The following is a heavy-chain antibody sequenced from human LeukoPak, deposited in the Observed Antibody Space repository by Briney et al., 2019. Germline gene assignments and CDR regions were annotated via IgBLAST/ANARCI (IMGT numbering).Heavy chain of an antibody. J-gene: IGHJ4*02. D-gene: IGHD3-10*01. CDR1: GGSISSYY. CDR3: ARIGDYYGSGSYYFDY. CDR2: IYYSGST. V-gene: IGHV4-59*01. Sequence: PSETLSLTCTVSGGSISSYYWSWIRQPPGKGLEWIGYIYYSGSTNYNPSLKSRVTISVDTSKNQFSLKLSSVTAADTAVYYCARIGDYYGSGSYYFDYWGQGTLVTVSS.